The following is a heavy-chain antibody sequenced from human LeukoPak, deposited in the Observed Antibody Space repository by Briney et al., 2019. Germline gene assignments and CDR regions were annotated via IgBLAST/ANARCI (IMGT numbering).Heavy chain of an antibody. J-gene: IGHJ4*02. CDR2: ISGYNGNT. V-gene: IGHV1-18*04. Sequence: GASVKVSCKTSGYTFISYGISWVRQAPGQGLEWIGWISGYNGNTNYAQKLQGRVTMTTDTSTSTAYMELRSLRSDDTAVYYCARERRITAAGYIDYWGQGTLVTVSS. CDR3: ARERRITAAGYIDY. CDR1: GYTFISYG. D-gene: IGHD6-13*01.